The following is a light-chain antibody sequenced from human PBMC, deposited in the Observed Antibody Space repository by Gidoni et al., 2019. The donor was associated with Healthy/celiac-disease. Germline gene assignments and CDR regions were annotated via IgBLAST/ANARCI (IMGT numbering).Light chain of an antibody. CDR3: QQRSNWLIT. Sequence: IVLTQSPATLSLSPGERATLSCRASQSVSSYLAWYQQKPGQAPRLLIYDAYNRATGIPARFSGSGSGTDFTLTISSLEPEDFAVYYCQQRSNWLITFXXXTRLEIK. J-gene: IGKJ5*01. CDR1: QSVSSY. CDR2: DAY. V-gene: IGKV3-11*01.